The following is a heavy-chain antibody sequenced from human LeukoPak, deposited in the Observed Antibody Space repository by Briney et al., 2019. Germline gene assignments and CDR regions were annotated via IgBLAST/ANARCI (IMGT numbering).Heavy chain of an antibody. V-gene: IGHV3-23*01. D-gene: IGHD1-26*01. CDR3: AKKGATTGDFDY. Sequence: PGGSLRLSCAASEFTFSSYSMTWVRQAPGKGPEWVSAISGSGGDTYYADSVKGRFTISRDNSKNTLYLQMNSLRAEDTAVYYCAKKGATTGDFDYWGQGTLVTVSS. CDR1: EFTFSSYS. CDR2: ISGSGGDT. J-gene: IGHJ4*02.